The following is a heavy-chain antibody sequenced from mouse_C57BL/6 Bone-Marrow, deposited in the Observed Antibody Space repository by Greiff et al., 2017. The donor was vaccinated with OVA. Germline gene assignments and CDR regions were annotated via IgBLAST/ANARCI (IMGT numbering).Heavy chain of an antibody. V-gene: IGHV1-26*01. Sequence: EVQLQQSGPELVKPGASVKISCKASGYTFTDYYMNWVKQSHGKSLEWIGDINPNNGGTSYNQKFKGKATLTVDKSSSTAYMELRSLTSEDSAVYYCARGEDGPWGQGTLVTVSA. J-gene: IGHJ3*01. CDR2: INPNNGGT. CDR1: GYTFTDYY. D-gene: IGHD2-3*01. CDR3: ARGEDGP.